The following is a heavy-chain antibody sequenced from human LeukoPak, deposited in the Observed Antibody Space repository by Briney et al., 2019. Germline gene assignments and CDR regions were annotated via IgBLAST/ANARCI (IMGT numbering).Heavy chain of an antibody. J-gene: IGHJ4*02. CDR3: ARGPSSGWYATYYFEY. V-gene: IGHV3-48*03. Sequence: GGSLRLSCAASGFTFNIYEMNWVRQAPGKGLEWVPYISSSGSTIYYADSVKGRFTISRDNAKNSLYLQMNSLRAEDTAVYYCARGPSSGWYATYYFEYWGQGTLVTVSS. CDR2: ISSSGSTI. CDR1: GFTFNIYE. D-gene: IGHD6-19*01.